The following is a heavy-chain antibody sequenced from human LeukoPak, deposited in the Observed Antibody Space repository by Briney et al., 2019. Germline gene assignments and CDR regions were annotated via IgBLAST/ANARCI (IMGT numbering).Heavy chain of an antibody. CDR2: IYYSGDT. CDR3: ARAYSSSWHYYYYYMDV. CDR1: DGAIAGYS. V-gene: IGHV4-59*01. J-gene: IGHJ6*03. Sequence: SETLSLTCTVSDGAIAGYSWSWIRQPPGKGLEWIGYIYYSGDTNYNPSLQSRVTVSVDTSKNQFSLKLTSVTAADTAVYYCARAYSSSWHYYYYYMDVWGKGTTVTISS. D-gene: IGHD6-13*01.